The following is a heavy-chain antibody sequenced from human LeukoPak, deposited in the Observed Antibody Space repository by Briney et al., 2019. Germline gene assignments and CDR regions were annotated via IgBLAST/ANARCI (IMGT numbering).Heavy chain of an antibody. CDR2: ISAYNGNT. V-gene: IGHV1-18*01. Sequence: ASVKVSCKASGYTFTSYGISWVRQASGQGLEWMGWISAYNGNTNYAQKLQGRVTMTTDTSTSTAYMELRSLRSDDTAVYYCARDHCSGGSCFYYFDYWGQGTLVTVSS. J-gene: IGHJ4*02. D-gene: IGHD2-15*01. CDR1: GYTFTSYG. CDR3: ARDHCSGGSCFYYFDY.